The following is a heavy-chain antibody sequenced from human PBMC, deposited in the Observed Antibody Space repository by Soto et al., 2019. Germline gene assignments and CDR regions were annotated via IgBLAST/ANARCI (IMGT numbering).Heavy chain of an antibody. CDR1: GFPFRDYY. D-gene: IGHD2-2*01. Sequence: GGSLRLSCAASGFPFRDYYMSWVHQAPGKGLESLSSISSSGSTTHYADSRKGRFTISRDNAKNALYLQMNSLRVEDSAIYYCARSWXIFCTSSSCYGPNWFNPWGRGTLVTVSS. V-gene: IGHV3-11*01. CDR3: ARSWXIFCTSSSCYGPNWFNP. J-gene: IGHJ5*02. CDR2: ISSSGSTT.